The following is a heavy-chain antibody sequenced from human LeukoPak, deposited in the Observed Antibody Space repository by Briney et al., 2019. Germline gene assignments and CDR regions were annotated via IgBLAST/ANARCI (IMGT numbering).Heavy chain of an antibody. CDR2: IRSKANSYAT. D-gene: IGHD1-26*01. CDR3: TRLEWELLGDY. CDR1: GFTFSGSA. V-gene: IGHV3-73*01. Sequence: GGSLRLSCAASGFTFSGSAMHWVRQASGKGLEWVGRIRSKANSYATAYAASVKGMLTISRDDSKNTAYLQMNSLKTEDTAVYYCTRLEWELLGDYWGQGTLVTVSS. J-gene: IGHJ4*02.